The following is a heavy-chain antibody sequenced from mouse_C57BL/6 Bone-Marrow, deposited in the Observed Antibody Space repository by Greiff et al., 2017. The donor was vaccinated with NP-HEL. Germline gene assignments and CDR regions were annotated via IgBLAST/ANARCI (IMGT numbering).Heavy chain of an antibody. CDR1: GFTFSSYG. D-gene: IGHD1-1*01. CDR2: ISSGGSYT. Sequence: EVKLVESGGDLVKPGGSLKLSCAASGFTFSSYGMSWVRQTPDKRLEWVATISSGGSYTYYPDSVKGRFTISRDNAKNTLYLQMSSLKSEDTAMYYCARRGLRRSFAYWGQGTLVTVSA. J-gene: IGHJ3*01. CDR3: ARRGLRRSFAY. V-gene: IGHV5-6*02.